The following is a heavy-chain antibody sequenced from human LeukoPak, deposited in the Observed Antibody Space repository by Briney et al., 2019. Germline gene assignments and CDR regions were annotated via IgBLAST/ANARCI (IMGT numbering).Heavy chain of an antibody. V-gene: IGHV3-74*01. Sequence: GGSLRLSCAASGFTFSTYWMHWVRQAPGKGLVWVSRLDGDGTKTRYADSVKGRFTISRDNAKNTLYLQMNSLRDEDTAVYYCARGYDSSGYFDYWGQGTLVTVSS. D-gene: IGHD3-22*01. CDR2: LDGDGTKT. CDR1: GFTFSTYW. CDR3: ARGYDSSGYFDY. J-gene: IGHJ4*02.